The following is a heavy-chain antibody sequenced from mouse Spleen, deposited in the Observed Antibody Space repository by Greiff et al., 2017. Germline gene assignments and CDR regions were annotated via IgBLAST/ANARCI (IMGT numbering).Heavy chain of an antibody. CDR1: GFTFSSYG. CDR2: ISGGGSYT. CDR3: ARYGNYTWFAY. D-gene: IGHD2-1*01. Sequence: EVQLVESGGGLVKPGGSLKLSCAASGFTFSSYGMSWVRQTPEKRLEWVATISGGGSYTYYPDSVKGRFTISRDNAKNNLYLQMSSLRSEDTALYYCARYGNYTWFAYWGQGTLVTVSA. J-gene: IGHJ3*01. V-gene: IGHV5-9-2*01.